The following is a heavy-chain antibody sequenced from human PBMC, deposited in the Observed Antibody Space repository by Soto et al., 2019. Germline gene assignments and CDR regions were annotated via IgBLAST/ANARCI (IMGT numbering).Heavy chain of an antibody. V-gene: IGHV1-69*01. Sequence: QVQLVQSGAEVKKSGSSVKVSCKASGGTFSSYAISWVRQAPGQGLEWMGGIIPIFGTANYAQKFQGRVTITADESTSTAYMELSSLRSEDTAVYYCARALGNYDSSGYYYDRFDPWGQGTLVTVSS. D-gene: IGHD3-22*01. CDR1: GGTFSSYA. CDR2: IIPIFGTA. CDR3: ARALGNYDSSGYYYDRFDP. J-gene: IGHJ5*02.